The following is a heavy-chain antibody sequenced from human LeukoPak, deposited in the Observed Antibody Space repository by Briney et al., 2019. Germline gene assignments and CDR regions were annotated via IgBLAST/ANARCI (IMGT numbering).Heavy chain of an antibody. CDR3: ARPDLGYCSSTSWTRGCYYYYGMDV. CDR1: GFTFSSYA. J-gene: IGHJ6*02. D-gene: IGHD2-2*01. Sequence: GGSLRLSCAASGFTFSSYAMSWVRQAPGKGLEWVSAISGSGGSTYYADSVKGRFTISRDNAKNSLYLQMNSLRAEDTAVYYCARPDLGYCSSTSWTRGCYYYYGMDVWGQGTTVTVSS. V-gene: IGHV3-23*01. CDR2: ISGSGGST.